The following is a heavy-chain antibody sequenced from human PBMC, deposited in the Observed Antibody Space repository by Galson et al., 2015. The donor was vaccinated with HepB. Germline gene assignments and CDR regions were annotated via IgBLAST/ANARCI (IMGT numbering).Heavy chain of an antibody. CDR2: ISYDGSNK. J-gene: IGHJ4*02. V-gene: IGHV3-30-3*01. CDR3: ARDSHPGYSSSWYGTVLNY. CDR1: GFTFSSYA. Sequence: SLRLSCAASGFTFSSYAMHWVRQAPGKGLEWVAVISYDGSNKYYADSVKGRFTISRDNSKNTLYLQMNSLRAEDTAVYYCARDSHPGYSSSWYGTVLNYWGQGTLVTVSS. D-gene: IGHD6-13*01.